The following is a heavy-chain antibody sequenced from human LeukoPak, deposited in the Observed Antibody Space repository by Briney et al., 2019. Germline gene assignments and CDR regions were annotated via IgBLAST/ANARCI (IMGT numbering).Heavy chain of an antibody. CDR1: GFTFSSYG. CDR3: AKPRTTAARTDY. CDR2: IRYDGSNK. Sequence: GGSLRLSCAASGFTFSSYGMHWVRQAPGKGLEWVAFIRYDGSNKYYADSVKGRFTISRDNSKNTLYLQMNSLRAEDTAVYYCAKPRTTAARTDYWGQGTLVTVSS. J-gene: IGHJ4*02. D-gene: IGHD6-6*01. V-gene: IGHV3-30*02.